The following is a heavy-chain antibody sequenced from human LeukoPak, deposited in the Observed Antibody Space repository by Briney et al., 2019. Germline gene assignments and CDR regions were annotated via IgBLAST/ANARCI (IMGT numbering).Heavy chain of an antibody. V-gene: IGHV4-4*07. Sequence: SETLSLTCTVPGVSISSYYWSWIRQPAGKGLEWIGRIHTSGSTNYNPSLKSRVTMSVDTSKNQFSLKLSSVTAADTAVYYCARTGYYYDSSGYYYTDYWGQGTLVTVSS. CDR3: ARTGYYYDSSGYYYTDY. D-gene: IGHD3-22*01. J-gene: IGHJ4*02. CDR1: GVSISSYY. CDR2: IHTSGST.